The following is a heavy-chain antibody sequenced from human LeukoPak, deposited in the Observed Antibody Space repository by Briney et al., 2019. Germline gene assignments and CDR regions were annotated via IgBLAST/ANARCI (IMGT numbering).Heavy chain of an antibody. CDR1: GYTFTSYY. CDR3: ARDRGNDGAFDP. V-gene: IGHV1-46*01. CDR2: INPSGCST. Sequence: GASVKVSCKASGYTFTSYYMHWVRQAPGQGLEWLGIINPSGCSTSYAQKFQGRVTMTSDMSTSTVYMEMSSLRSEDTAVYYCARDRGNDGAFDPWGQGTLVTVSS. D-gene: IGHD1-1*01. J-gene: IGHJ5*02.